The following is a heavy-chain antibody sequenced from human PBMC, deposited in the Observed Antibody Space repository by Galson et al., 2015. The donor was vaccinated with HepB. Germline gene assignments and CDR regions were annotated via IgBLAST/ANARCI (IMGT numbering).Heavy chain of an antibody. J-gene: IGHJ4*02. V-gene: IGHV3-30*18. CDR1: GFTFSSYG. CDR2: ISYEGTKK. D-gene: IGHD4-17*01. Sequence: SLRLSCAASGFTFSSYGMHWVRQAPGKGLEWVAGISYEGTKKYYADSVKGRFTISRDYSKNTLYLQMNSLRAEDTAVYYCTKDLMSLAVTTSDSLDYWGQGTLVTVSS. CDR3: TKDLMSLAVTTSDSLDY.